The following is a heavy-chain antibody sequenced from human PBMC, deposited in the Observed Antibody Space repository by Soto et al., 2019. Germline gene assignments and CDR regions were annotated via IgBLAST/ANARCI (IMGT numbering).Heavy chain of an antibody. J-gene: IGHJ4*02. CDR3: AKARHSTSWYGLEADL. CDR1: GFIFSDYA. Sequence: QVQLVESGGGVVQPGRSLRLSCAASGFIFSDYAMHWVRQAPGKGLEWVAVISYGGDNKYYADSVRGRFAISRDNLKNTLDLQMSSLSPEDTAVYHCAKARHSTSWYGLEADLWGQGTLVTVSS. V-gene: IGHV3-30*09. CDR2: ISYGGDNK. D-gene: IGHD6-13*01.